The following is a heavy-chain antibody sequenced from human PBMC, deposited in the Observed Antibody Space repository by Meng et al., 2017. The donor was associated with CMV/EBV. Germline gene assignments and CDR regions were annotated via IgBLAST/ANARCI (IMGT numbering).Heavy chain of an antibody. CDR3: AKDRALWFGEPGAFDY. V-gene: IGHV3-33*06. Sequence: SGSSYSSCGMHWGRQVPGKGLEWVEVIWNDGSNKSNADSVKCRFTISRDNSKTTLYLQMNSLRAEDTAVYYCAKDRALWFGEPGAFDYWGQGTLVTVSS. J-gene: IGHJ4*02. CDR2: IWNDGSNK. CDR1: GSSYSSCG. D-gene: IGHD3-10*01.